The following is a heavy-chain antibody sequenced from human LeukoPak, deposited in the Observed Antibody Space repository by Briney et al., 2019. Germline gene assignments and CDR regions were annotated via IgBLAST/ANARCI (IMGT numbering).Heavy chain of an antibody. J-gene: IGHJ3*02. CDR3: ARDRRPDVSPGAFDI. V-gene: IGHV3-30*04. D-gene: IGHD1-14*01. Sequence: PGGSLRLSCAASGFTFSSYAMHGVRQAPGKGLEWVAVISYDGSNKYYADSVKGRFTISRDNSKNTLYLQMNSLRAEDTAVYYCARDRRPDVSPGAFDIWGQGTMVTVSS. CDR2: ISYDGSNK. CDR1: GFTFSSYA.